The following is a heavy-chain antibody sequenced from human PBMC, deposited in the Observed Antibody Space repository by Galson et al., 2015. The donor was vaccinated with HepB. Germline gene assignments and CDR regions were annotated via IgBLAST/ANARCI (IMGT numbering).Heavy chain of an antibody. CDR1: GFIFSSYN. CDR2: ISSSTNYI. Sequence: LRLSCAASGFIFSSYNMNWVRQAPGKGLEWVSSISSSTNYIYYADSVKGRFTISRDNAKNSLYLQMNSLRAEDTAVYYCARSAYGSGSSFDYWGQGTLVTVSS. V-gene: IGHV3-21*01. D-gene: IGHD3-10*01. J-gene: IGHJ4*02. CDR3: ARSAYGSGSSFDY.